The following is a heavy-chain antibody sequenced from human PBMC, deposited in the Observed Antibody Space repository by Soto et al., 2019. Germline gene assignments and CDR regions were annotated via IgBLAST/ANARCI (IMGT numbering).Heavy chain of an antibody. J-gene: IGHJ6*02. CDR2: VSDSGNHK. CDR1: GFTFNPHD. V-gene: IGHV3-21*01. CDR3: AGGGRRFDWLWGGRGLVV. D-gene: IGHD3-9*01. Sequence: GSLRLSCAASGFTFNPHDMNWVRQTPVKGLEWVSSVSDSGNHKHYADPVRGRFTISRDNAKNSVFLQFNSLRADDTAVYYCAGGGRRFDWLWGGRGLVVWGLGATVIVSS.